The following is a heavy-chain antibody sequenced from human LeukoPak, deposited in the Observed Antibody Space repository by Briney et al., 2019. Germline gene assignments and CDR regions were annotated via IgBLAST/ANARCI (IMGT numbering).Heavy chain of an antibody. CDR2: ISGSSGST. V-gene: IGHV3-23*01. D-gene: IGHD6-19*01. Sequence: GGSLRLSCAASGFTFSSYAMSWVRQAPGKGLEWVSAISGSSGSTYYADSVKGRFTISRDNSKNTLYLQMNSLRAEDTAVYYCAKDHRSSGWPYYFDYWGQGTLVTVSS. J-gene: IGHJ4*02. CDR1: GFTFSSYA. CDR3: AKDHRSSGWPYYFDY.